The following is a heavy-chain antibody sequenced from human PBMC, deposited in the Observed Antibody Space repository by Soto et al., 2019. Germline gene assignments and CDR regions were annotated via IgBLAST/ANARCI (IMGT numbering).Heavy chain of an antibody. CDR2: IYGTGNP. D-gene: IGHD6-13*01. CDR1: GGSITSSFY. CDR3: RRSSRYSTDV. Sequence: QLQLQESGPGLVKPSETLSLSCTVSGGSITSSFYWGWIRQPPGKGLEWIGSIYGTGNPYYNPSPTGRVTISADTSKTQFSLNLLSVTAAATAVYYCRRSSRYSTDVWGQGATVTVSS. V-gene: IGHV4-39*01. J-gene: IGHJ6*02.